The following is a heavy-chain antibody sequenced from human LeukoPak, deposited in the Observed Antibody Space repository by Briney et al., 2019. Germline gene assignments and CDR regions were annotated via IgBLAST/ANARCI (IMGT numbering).Heavy chain of an antibody. CDR3: AGTSSGPERRGMDV. Sequence: GGSLRLSCAASGFTFSSYAMSWVRQAPGKGPEWVSAISSSGVSTYYADSVKGRFTISRDNSKNTLYLQMNSLRAEDTAVYYCAGTSSGPERRGMDVWGQGTTVTVSS. J-gene: IGHJ6*02. CDR1: GFTFSSYA. CDR2: ISSSGVST. D-gene: IGHD6-19*01. V-gene: IGHV3-23*01.